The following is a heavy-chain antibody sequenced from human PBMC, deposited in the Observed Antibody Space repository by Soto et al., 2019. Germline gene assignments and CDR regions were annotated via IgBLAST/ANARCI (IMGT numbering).Heavy chain of an antibody. J-gene: IGHJ6*03. CDR1: GGSFSGYY. D-gene: IGHD1-1*01. V-gene: IGHV4-34*01. CDR3: ARVFGIDWNDRGYYYYYMDV. Sequence: SETLSLTCAVYGGSFSGYYWSWIRQPPGKGLEWIGEINHSGSTNYNPSLKSRVTISVDTSKNQFSLKLSSVTAADTAVYYCARVFGIDWNDRGYYYYYMDVWGKGTTVTVSS. CDR2: INHSGST.